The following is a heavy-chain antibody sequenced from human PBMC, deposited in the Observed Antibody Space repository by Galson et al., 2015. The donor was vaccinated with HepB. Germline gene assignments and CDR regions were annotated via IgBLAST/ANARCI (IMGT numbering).Heavy chain of an antibody. V-gene: IGHV1-18*01. CDR3: ARRDYDRDSFDY. Sequence: SVKVSCKASGYTFTNYGVTWLRQSPGQGLEWMAWISAYTGYAYYAQKLQGRVTVTTDTSTKTTYMELRSLRSDDTAVYYCARRDYDRDSFDYWGQGTLVTVSS. J-gene: IGHJ4*02. D-gene: IGHD3-22*01. CDR2: ISAYTGYA. CDR1: GYTFTNYG.